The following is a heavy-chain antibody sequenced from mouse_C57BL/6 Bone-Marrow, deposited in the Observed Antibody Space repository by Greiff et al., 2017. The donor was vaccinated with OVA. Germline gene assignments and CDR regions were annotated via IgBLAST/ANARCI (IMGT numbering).Heavy chain of an antibody. J-gene: IGHJ1*03. Sequence: EVKLMESGPELVKPGASVKIPCKASGYTFTDYNMDWVKQSHGKSLEWIGDINPNNGGTIYNQKFKGKATLTVDKSSSTAYMELRSLTSEDTAVYYYAIYYYGSSYWYFDVWGTGTTVTVSS. D-gene: IGHD1-1*01. CDR2: INPNNGGT. CDR1: GYTFTDYN. CDR3: AIYYYGSSYWYFDV. V-gene: IGHV1-18*01.